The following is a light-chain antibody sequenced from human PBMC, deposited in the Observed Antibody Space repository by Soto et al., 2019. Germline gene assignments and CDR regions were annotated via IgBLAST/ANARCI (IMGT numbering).Light chain of an antibody. J-gene: IGKJ4*01. CDR3: QHRSNWPLT. Sequence: EVVLTQSPATLSLSPGDGATLSCRASQSVGSYLAWYQQKPGQAPRLLIYDASNRATGVPARFSGSGSGTDFTLTIGSLEPEDFALYYCQHRSNWPLTFGGVTKVEI. CDR2: DAS. V-gene: IGKV3-11*01. CDR1: QSVGSY.